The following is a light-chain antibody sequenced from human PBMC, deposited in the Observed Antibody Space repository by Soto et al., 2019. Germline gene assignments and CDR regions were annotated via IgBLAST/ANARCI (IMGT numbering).Light chain of an antibody. CDR1: SSNIGSNT. CDR3: AVWDDSLNGHYV. CDR2: SNN. J-gene: IGLJ1*01. V-gene: IGLV1-44*01. Sequence: QSVLTQPPSASGTPGQRVTISCSGSSSNIGSNTVNWYQQLPGTAPKLLIYSNNQRPSGVPDPFSGSQSGTSASLAISGLQSEDEADYYCAVWDDSLNGHYVFGTGTKVTVL.